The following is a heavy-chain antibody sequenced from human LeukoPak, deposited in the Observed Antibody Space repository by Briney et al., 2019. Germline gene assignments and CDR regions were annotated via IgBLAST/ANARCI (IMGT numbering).Heavy chain of an antibody. J-gene: IGHJ4*02. V-gene: IGHV4-34*01. CDR1: GGSFNGYY. CDR3: ARGRYNWNHGGFDY. D-gene: IGHD1-20*01. CDR2: INHSGST. Sequence: PSETLSLTCAVYGGSFNGYYWSWIRQPPGKGLEWIGEINHSGSTNYNSSLKSRVTISVDTSKNQFSLKLNSVTAADTAVYYCARGRYNWNHGGFDYWGQGTLVTVSS.